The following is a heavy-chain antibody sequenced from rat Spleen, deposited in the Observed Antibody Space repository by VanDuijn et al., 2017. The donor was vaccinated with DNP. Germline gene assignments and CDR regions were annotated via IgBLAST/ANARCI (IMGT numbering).Heavy chain of an antibody. V-gene: IGHV3-1*01. J-gene: IGHJ1*01. Sequence: EVQLQESGPGLVKPSQSLSLTCSVTGYSITRNYWAWIRKLPGNKMEWMGYISYSGYTGYNPSLKSRISIARDTSKNQFFLQLNSVTTEDTATYYCARGLNYGGYNYYWYFDFWGPGVMVTVSS. CDR2: ISYSGYT. CDR1: GYSITRNY. CDR3: ARGLNYGGYNYYWYFDF. D-gene: IGHD1-11*01.